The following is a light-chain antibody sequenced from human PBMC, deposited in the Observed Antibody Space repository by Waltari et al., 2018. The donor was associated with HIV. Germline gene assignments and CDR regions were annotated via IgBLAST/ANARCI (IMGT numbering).Light chain of an antibody. CDR2: DNH. V-gene: IGLV1-51*01. CDR1: PSTIGAPF. J-gene: IGLJ2*01. CDR3: GTWSRSLRGAV. Sequence: YVFTQPPSVSAALGQRVTISSSTSPSTIGAPFASWYQLLPGAAPKLVIYDNHSRPSGIPDRFSGSKSGTSATLASAGLQTGDEGVYFCGTWSRSLRGAVFGAGTKLTVL.